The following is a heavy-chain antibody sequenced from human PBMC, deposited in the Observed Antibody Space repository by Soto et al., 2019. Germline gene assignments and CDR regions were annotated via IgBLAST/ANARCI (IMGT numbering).Heavy chain of an antibody. CDR1: GYTFTSYA. J-gene: IGHJ3*02. CDR3: ARAGWELRAFDI. Sequence: ASVKVSCKASGYTFTSYAMHWVRQAPGQRLEWMGWINAGNGNTKYSQKFQGRVTITRDTSASTAYMELSSLRSEDTAVYYCARAGWELRAFDICGQGTMVTVSS. D-gene: IGHD1-26*01. CDR2: INAGNGNT. V-gene: IGHV1-3*01.